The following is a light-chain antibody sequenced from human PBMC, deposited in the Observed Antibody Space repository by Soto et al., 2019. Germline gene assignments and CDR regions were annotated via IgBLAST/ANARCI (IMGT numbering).Light chain of an antibody. V-gene: IGKV3-15*01. CDR3: QQYKNWPL. J-gene: IGKJ5*01. CDR1: QSVDIS. Sequence: EIVLTQSPATLSVSPGERVTLSCRASQSVDISLAWYQQKPGQAPRLLIYGASTRATGIPVRFSGSGFGTEFTLTISSLQSEDFAVYYCQQYKNWPLFGQGTRLEI. CDR2: GAS.